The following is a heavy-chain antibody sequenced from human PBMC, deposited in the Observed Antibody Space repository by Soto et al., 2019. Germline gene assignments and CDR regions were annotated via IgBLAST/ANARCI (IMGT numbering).Heavy chain of an antibody. J-gene: IGHJ4*02. D-gene: IGHD6-13*01. CDR1: GGYIRSGSYY. V-gene: IGHV4-61*01. CDR3: ARDLYSSSWYGFDY. Sequence: LETQSLSCTVSGGYIRSGSYYWSWIRQPPGKGLEWIGYIYYSGSTNYNPSLKSRVTISVDTSKNQFSLKLSSVTAADTAVYYCARDLYSSSWYGFDYWGQGTLV. CDR2: IYYSGST.